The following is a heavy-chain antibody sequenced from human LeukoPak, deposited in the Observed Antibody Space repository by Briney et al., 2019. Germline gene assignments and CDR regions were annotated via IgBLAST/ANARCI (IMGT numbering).Heavy chain of an antibody. V-gene: IGHV3-30*02. CDR3: ARLYYDSSGPGAFDI. J-gene: IGHJ3*02. CDR2: IRYDGSNK. CDR1: GFTFSSYG. Sequence: GGSLRLSCAASGFTFSSYGMHWVRQAPGKGLEWVAFIRYDGSNKYYADSVKGRFTISGDNSKNTLYLQMNSLRTEDTAVYYCARLYYDSSGPGAFDIWSQGTMVTVSS. D-gene: IGHD3-22*01.